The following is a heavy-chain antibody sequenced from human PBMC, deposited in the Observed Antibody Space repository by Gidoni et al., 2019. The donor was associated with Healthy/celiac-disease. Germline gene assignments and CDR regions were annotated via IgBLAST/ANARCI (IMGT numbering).Heavy chain of an antibody. CDR3: TRVEGGRSSSPTQWLTFNDY. D-gene: IGHD6-19*01. CDR2: IRSKAYGGTT. V-gene: IGHV3-49*04. J-gene: IGHJ4*02. Sequence: EVQLVESGGGLLQLGRSLRLSCTASGFTFGDYAMSWVRQATGKGLEWVGFIRSKAYGGTTEYAASVKGRFTISRDDSKSIAYLQMNSLKNEDTAVYYCTRVEGGRSSSPTQWLTFNDYWGQGTLVNVSS. CDR1: GFTFGDYA.